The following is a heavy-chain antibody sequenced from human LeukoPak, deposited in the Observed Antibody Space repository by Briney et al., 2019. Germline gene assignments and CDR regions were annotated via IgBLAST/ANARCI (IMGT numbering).Heavy chain of an antibody. J-gene: IGHJ6*02. CDR2: INHNGNVD. CDR1: GFTFSSYW. D-gene: IGHD3-16*01. V-gene: IGHV3-7*03. Sequence: GSLRLSCAASGFTFSSYWMNWARQAPGKGLEWVASINHNGNVDYYVDSVKGRFTISRDNAKNSLYLQMSNLRAEDTAVYFCARGGGLDVWGQGATVTVSS. CDR3: ARGGGLDV.